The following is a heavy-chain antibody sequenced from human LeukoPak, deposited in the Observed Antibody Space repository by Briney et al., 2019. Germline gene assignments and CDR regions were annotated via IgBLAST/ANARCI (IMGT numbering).Heavy chain of an antibody. Sequence: PGGSLRLSCAVSGITINRNTFHWVCQAPSKALEWVAVIWSDGSQKYYADSVKGRFTISIDNSKDTLYLQMDSLRVEDTAVYYCLKESRGSAIFDYWGQGTLVIVSS. CDR2: IWSDGSQK. CDR1: GITINRNT. J-gene: IGHJ4*02. V-gene: IGHV3-33*06. D-gene: IGHD3-10*01. CDR3: LKESRGSAIFDY.